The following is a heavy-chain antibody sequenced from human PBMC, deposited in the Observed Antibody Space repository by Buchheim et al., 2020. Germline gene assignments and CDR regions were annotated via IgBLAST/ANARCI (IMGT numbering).Heavy chain of an antibody. D-gene: IGHD6-19*01. J-gene: IGHJ4*02. Sequence: QVQLQESGPGLVKPSETLSLICTVSGDSISGGGYYWSWIRQFPGKGLEWIGFFFYNGITYYNPSLTGRIIISVDTSKNHFSLRLSSVTAADTAVYYCAGSGTAGEIDFWGQGTL. CDR2: FFYNGIT. CDR1: GDSISGGGYY. CDR3: AGSGTAGEIDF. V-gene: IGHV4-31*03.